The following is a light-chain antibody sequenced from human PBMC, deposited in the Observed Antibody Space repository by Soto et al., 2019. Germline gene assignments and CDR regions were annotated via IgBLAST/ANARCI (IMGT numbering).Light chain of an antibody. CDR3: QQYGSSGT. CDR1: QRIRSTY. V-gene: IGKV3-20*01. J-gene: IGKJ1*01. CDR2: GAS. Sequence: EIVLTQSPGTLSLSPGERATLSCRASQRIRSTYLAWYQQKPGQAPRLLIYGASNRATGIPDRFSGSGSGTDFTLTISRLEPEDFAVYYCQQYGSSGTFGQGTKVDI.